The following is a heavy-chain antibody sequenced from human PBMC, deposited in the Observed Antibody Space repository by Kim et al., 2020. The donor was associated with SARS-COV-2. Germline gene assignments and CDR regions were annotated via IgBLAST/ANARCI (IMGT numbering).Heavy chain of an antibody. CDR3: AKDPRYCTGGSCYFLYYFYGMDV. V-gene: IGHV3-30*18. D-gene: IGHD2-15*01. CDR2: IVYDGLDQ. Sequence: GGSLRLSCEASGFTFSDYGMHWVRQAPGKGLEWVAAIVYDGLDQKYAASVKGRFTISSDNSQNTLYLQMDSLRPEDTAVYYCAKDPRYCTGGSCYFLYYFYGMDVWGQGTTVTVSS. CDR1: GFTFSDYG. J-gene: IGHJ6*02.